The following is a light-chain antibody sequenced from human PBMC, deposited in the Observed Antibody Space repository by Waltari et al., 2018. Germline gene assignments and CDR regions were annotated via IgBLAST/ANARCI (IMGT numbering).Light chain of an antibody. Sequence: SALTQPRSVSGSPGQSVTISCTGTTNDLGSYNYVSWYQQHPGKAPKLIILDVTKRPSGVPYRFAGSKSGNTASLTISGLRAEDEAEYYCCSYAGSYTWVFGGGTKLTVV. J-gene: IGLJ3*02. CDR1: TNDLGSYNY. V-gene: IGLV2-11*01. CDR2: DVT. CDR3: CSYAGSYTWV.